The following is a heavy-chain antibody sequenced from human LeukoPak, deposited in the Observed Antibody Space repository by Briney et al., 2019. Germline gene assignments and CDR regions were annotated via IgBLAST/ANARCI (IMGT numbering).Heavy chain of an antibody. J-gene: IGHJ4*02. Sequence: ASVNVSCKASGYTFTSYGISWVRQAPGQGLEWMAWINVYNGDTYYAQKFQGRVTMTTDTSTSTAYMELRSLRADHTAVYYCARDGGYGSGSYYNVGVDYWGQGTLVTVSS. CDR2: INVYNGDT. CDR3: ARDGGYGSGSYYNVGVDY. CDR1: GYTFTSYG. V-gene: IGHV1-18*01. D-gene: IGHD3-10*01.